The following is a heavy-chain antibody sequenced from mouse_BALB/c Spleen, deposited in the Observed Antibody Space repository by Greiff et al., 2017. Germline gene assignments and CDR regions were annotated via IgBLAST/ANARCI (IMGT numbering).Heavy chain of an antibody. D-gene: IGHD2-1*01. CDR1: GYTFTSYW. V-gene: IGHV1-7*01. CDR3: AIYGNYACAY. CDR2: INPSTGYT. Sequence: VNLVESGAELAKPGASVKMSCKASGYTFTSYWMHWVKQRPGQGLEWIGYINPSTGYTEYNQKFKDKATLTADKSSSTAYMQLSSLTSEDSAVYYCAIYGNYACAYWGQGTLVTVSA. J-gene: IGHJ3*01.